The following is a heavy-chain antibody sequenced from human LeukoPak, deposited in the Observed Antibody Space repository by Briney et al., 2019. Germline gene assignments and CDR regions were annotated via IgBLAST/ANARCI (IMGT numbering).Heavy chain of an antibody. CDR2: ISYDGSNK. CDR1: GFTFSSYG. Sequence: PGGSLRLSCAASGFTFSSYGMHWVRQAPGKGLEWVAVISYDGSNKYYADPVKGRFTISRDNSKNTLYLQMNSLRAEDTAVYYCAKSGWYEYYFDYWGQGTLVTVSS. D-gene: IGHD6-19*01. V-gene: IGHV3-30*18. J-gene: IGHJ4*02. CDR3: AKSGWYEYYFDY.